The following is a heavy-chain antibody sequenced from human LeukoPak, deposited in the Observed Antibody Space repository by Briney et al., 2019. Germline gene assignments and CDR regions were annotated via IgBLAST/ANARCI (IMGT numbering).Heavy chain of an antibody. D-gene: IGHD2-21*02. J-gene: IGHJ5*02. V-gene: IGHV5-51*01. Sequence: GESLKISFKGSGYSFTSYWIRLGRHMPGKGLEWMGIIYPGDSDSRYSPSSQGQVTISADKSISTAYLQWSSLKASDTAMYYCARLGGGDRANWFDPWGQGTLVTVSS. CDR2: IYPGDSDS. CDR1: GYSFTSYW. CDR3: ARLGGGDRANWFDP.